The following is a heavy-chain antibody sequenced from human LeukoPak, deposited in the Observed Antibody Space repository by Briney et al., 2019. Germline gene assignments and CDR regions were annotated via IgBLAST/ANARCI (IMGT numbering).Heavy chain of an antibody. Sequence: PSETLSLTCSVSGGSIRSSSYYWGWIRQPPGKGLEWTGSIYYSGSTYYNPSLKSRVTISIDTSKNQFSLKLSSVTAADTAVYYCARDLYSSRTNDAFVIWGQGTVVTVSS. J-gene: IGHJ3*02. V-gene: IGHV4-39*07. CDR3: ARDLYSSRTNDAFVI. D-gene: IGHD6-13*01. CDR1: GGSIRSSSYY. CDR2: IYYSGST.